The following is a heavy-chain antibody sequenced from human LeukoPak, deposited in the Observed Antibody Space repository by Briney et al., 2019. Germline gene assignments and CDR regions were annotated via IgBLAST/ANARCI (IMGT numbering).Heavy chain of an antibody. Sequence: RASVKVSCKASGYTFTGYYMHWVRQAPGQGLEWMGWINPNSGGTNYAQKLQGRVTMTTDTSTSTAYMELRSLRSDDTAVYYCARDLYYYDSSGYYFFRVWYYFDYWGQGTLVTVSS. CDR1: GYTFTGYY. CDR2: INPNSGGT. D-gene: IGHD3-22*01. J-gene: IGHJ4*02. CDR3: ARDLYYYDSSGYYFFRVWYYFDY. V-gene: IGHV1-2*02.